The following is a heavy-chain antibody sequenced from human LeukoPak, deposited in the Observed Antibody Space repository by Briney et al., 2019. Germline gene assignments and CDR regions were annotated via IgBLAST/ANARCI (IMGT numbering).Heavy chain of an antibody. CDR2: INTGNGNT. CDR3: ARERGGTYYDY. D-gene: IGHD1-26*01. Sequence: ASVKVSCKASGYTFTSYGISWVRQAPGQRLEWMGWINTGNGNTKYSQKFQGRVTITRDTSANTAYMELSSLRSEDTAVYYCARERGGTYYDYWGQGTLVTVSS. J-gene: IGHJ4*02. CDR1: GYTFTSYG. V-gene: IGHV1-3*04.